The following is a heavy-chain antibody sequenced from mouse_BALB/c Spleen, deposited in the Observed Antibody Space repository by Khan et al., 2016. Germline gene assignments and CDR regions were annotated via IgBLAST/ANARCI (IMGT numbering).Heavy chain of an antibody. V-gene: IGHV6-6*01. Sequence: EVKLEVSGGGLVQPGGSMKLSCAASGFTFSDAWMDWVRQSPEKGLEWVAEIRSNTNNHATYYAESVKGRFTISRDDSKSSVYLQKNSLRAEDTGIYYCRSVYFDYWGQGTTLTVSS. J-gene: IGHJ2*01. CDR3: RSVYFDY. CDR1: GFTFSDAW. CDR2: IRSNTNNHAT.